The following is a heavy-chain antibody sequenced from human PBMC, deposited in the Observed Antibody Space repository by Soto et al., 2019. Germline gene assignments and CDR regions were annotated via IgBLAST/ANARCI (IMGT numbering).Heavy chain of an antibody. V-gene: IGHV1-46*01. J-gene: IGHJ5*02. CDR1: GYTFTSYY. Sequence: ASVKVSCKASGYTFTSYYIHWVRQAPGQGLEWMGIINPSGGSTSYAQKFQGRVTMTRDTSTSTVYMELSSLRSEDTAVYYCALGVGGEYDFWSGPPPPLDPWGQGTLVTVSS. CDR3: ALGVGGEYDFWSGPPPPLDP. D-gene: IGHD3-3*01. CDR2: INPSGGST.